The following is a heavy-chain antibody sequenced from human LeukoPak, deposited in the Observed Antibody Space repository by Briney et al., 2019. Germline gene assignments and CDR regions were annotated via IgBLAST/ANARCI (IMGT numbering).Heavy chain of an antibody. Sequence: ASVKVSCKASGYTFTSYGIPWVRQAPGQGLEWMGWITTYNGNTYYAQNFQGRVTMTADTSTSTAYMEVRSLRSDDTAVYYCARLSPPIASFCSGGTCYSGGFDPWGQGTLVTVSS. CDR1: GYTFTSYG. CDR3: ARLSPPIASFCSGGTCYSGGFDP. V-gene: IGHV1-18*01. J-gene: IGHJ5*02. CDR2: ITTYNGNT. D-gene: IGHD2-15*01.